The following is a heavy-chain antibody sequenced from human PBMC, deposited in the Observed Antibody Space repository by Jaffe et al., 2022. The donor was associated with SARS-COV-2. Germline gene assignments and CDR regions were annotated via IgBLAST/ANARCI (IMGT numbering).Heavy chain of an antibody. D-gene: IGHD2-15*01. J-gene: IGHJ6*02. CDR1: GFTVSSNY. V-gene: IGHV3-53*01. CDR2: IYSGGST. Sequence: EVQLVESGGGLIQPGGSLRLSCAASGFTVSSNYMSWVRQAPGKGLEWVSVIYSGGSTYYADSVKGRFTISRDNSKNTLYLQMNSLRAEDTAVYYCARDTPLVEAPFLNYYGMDVWGQGTTVTVSS. CDR3: ARDTPLVEAPFLNYYGMDV.